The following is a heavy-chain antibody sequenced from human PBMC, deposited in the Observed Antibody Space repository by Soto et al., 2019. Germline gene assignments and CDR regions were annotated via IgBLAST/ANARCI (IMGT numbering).Heavy chain of an antibody. J-gene: IGHJ6*02. Sequence: SLILSCAASGFTFSSYWMHWVRQAPGKGLVWVSRIDSDGSSTSYADSVKGRFTISRDNAKNTLYLQMNSLRAEDTAVYYCARGDSSSWYGSYYYYYGMDVWGQGTTVTVSS. CDR1: GFTFSSYW. D-gene: IGHD6-13*01. CDR3: ARGDSSSWYGSYYYYYGMDV. V-gene: IGHV3-74*01. CDR2: IDSDGSST.